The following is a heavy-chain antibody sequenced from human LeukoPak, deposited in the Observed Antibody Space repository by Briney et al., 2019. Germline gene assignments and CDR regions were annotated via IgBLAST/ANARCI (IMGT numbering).Heavy chain of an antibody. Sequence: GGSLRLSCAASGFTFSSYAMPWVRQAPGKGLEWVAVISYDGSNKYYADSVKGRFTISRDNSKNTLYLQMNSLRAEDTAVYYCARDIYGDLALDYWGQGTLVTVSS. CDR2: ISYDGSNK. V-gene: IGHV3-30-3*01. CDR1: GFTFSSYA. CDR3: ARDIYGDLALDY. D-gene: IGHD4-17*01. J-gene: IGHJ4*02.